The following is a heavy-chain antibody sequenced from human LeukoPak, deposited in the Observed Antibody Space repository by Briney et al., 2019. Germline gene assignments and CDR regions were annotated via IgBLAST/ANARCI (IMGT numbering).Heavy chain of an antibody. Sequence: GGSLRLSCAASGFTFSNAWMSWVRQAPGKGLEWVGRIKSKTDGGTTDYAAPVKGRFTISRDDSKNTLYLQMNSLRAEDTAVYYCARVYGDYGDAFDIWGQGTMVTVSS. V-gene: IGHV3-15*01. J-gene: IGHJ3*02. D-gene: IGHD4-17*01. CDR1: GFTFSNAW. CDR3: ARVYGDYGDAFDI. CDR2: IKSKTDGGTT.